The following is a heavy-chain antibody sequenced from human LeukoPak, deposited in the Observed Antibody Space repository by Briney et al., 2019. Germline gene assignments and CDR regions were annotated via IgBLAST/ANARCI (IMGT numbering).Heavy chain of an antibody. D-gene: IGHD6-13*01. V-gene: IGHV4-4*07. J-gene: IGHJ5*02. CDR3: ARGLSSSWYWLDP. CDR1: GFTVSSNS. CDR2: TQTSGST. Sequence: GSLRLSCTVSGFTVSSNSMSWIRQPAGKGLEWIGRTQTSGSTNYNPSLKSRVTILVDTSKNQFSLKLSSVTAADTAVYYCARGLSSSWYWLDPWGQGTLVTVSS.